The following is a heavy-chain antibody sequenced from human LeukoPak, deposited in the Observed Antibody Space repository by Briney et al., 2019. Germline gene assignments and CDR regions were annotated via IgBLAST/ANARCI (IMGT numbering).Heavy chain of an antibody. J-gene: IGHJ4*02. CDR3: ARDGRGGTTVTTPFDY. CDR1: GGSFTSYA. CDR2: IIPIFGTA. Sequence: SVKVSCKASGGSFTSYAINWVRQAPGQGLEWMGGIIPIFGTANYAQKFQGRVTITADESTSTAYMELSSLRSEDTAVYYCARDGRGGTTVTTPFDYWGQGTLVTVSS. D-gene: IGHD4-11*01. V-gene: IGHV1-69*13.